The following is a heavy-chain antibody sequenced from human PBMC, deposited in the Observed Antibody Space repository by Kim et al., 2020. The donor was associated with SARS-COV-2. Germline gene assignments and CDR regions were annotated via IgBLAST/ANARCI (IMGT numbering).Heavy chain of an antibody. V-gene: IGHV3-48*02. D-gene: IGHD4-17*01. Sequence: VKGRFTISRDNAKNSRYRQMNSLRDEDTAVYYCASLYPPTVTTDYYYGMDVWGQGTTVTVSS. CDR3: ASLYPPTVTTDYYYGMDV. J-gene: IGHJ6*02.